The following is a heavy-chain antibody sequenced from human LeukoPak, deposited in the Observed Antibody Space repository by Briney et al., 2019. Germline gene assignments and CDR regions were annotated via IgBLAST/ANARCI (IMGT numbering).Heavy chain of an antibody. CDR3: ARAGYCSSTSCPTDYYYYGMDV. CDR1: GYTFTSYG. Sequence: ASVKVSCTASGYTFTSYGISWVRQAPGQGLEWMGWISAYNGNTDYAQKLQGRVTMTTDTSTSTAYMELRSLRSDDTAVYYCARAGYCSSTSCPTDYYYYGMDVWGQGTTVTVSS. CDR2: ISAYNGNT. V-gene: IGHV1-18*01. J-gene: IGHJ6*02. D-gene: IGHD2-2*01.